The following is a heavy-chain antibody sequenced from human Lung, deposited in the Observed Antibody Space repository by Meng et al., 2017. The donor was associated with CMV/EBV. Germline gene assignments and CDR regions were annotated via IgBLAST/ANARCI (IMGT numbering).Heavy chain of an antibody. V-gene: IGHV3-21*01. CDR2: ISSSSSYI. Sequence: GESLKISCAASGFTFSSYSMNWVRQAPGKGLEWVSSISSSSSYIYYADSVKGRFTISRDNAKNSLYLQMNSLRAEDTAVYYCARDSSSSYYYYGMDVWGQGNXVXVSS. CDR1: GFTFSSYS. CDR3: ARDSSSSYYYYGMDV. D-gene: IGHD6-6*01. J-gene: IGHJ6*02.